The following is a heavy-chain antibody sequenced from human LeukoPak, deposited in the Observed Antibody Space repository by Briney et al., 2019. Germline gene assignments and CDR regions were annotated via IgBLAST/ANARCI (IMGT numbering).Heavy chain of an antibody. Sequence: GGSLRLSCAASGFPFSDYYMTWIRQAPGKGLEWVSYIGSSSTYTHYADSVKGRFTISRDNAKNSLYLQMNSLRAEDTAVYYCARDKESSGWYLTPYYYGMDVWGKGTTVTVSS. D-gene: IGHD6-13*01. CDR3: ARDKESSGWYLTPYYYGMDV. J-gene: IGHJ6*04. CDR1: GFPFSDYY. CDR2: IGSSSTYT. V-gene: IGHV3-11*06.